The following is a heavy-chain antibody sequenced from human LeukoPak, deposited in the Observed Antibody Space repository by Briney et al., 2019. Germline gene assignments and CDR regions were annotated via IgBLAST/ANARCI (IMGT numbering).Heavy chain of an antibody. J-gene: IGHJ4*02. D-gene: IGHD3-22*01. CDR1: GGSISSGGYS. CDR2: IYHSGST. CDR3: ARGGNYYDSSGYSDVPYYFDY. V-gene: IGHV4-30-2*01. Sequence: PSRTLSLTCAVSGGSISSGGYSWSWIRQPPGKGLEWIGYIYHSGSTYYNPSLKSRVTISVDRSKNQFSLKLSSVTAADTAVYYCARGGNYYDSSGYSDVPYYFDYWGQGTLVTVSS.